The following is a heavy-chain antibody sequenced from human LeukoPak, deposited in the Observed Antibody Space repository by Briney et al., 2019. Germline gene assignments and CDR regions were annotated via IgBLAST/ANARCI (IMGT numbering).Heavy chain of an antibody. D-gene: IGHD6-6*01. CDR2: IYYSGST. CDR3: ARLYSSSSAYLYYFDY. J-gene: IGHJ4*02. Sequence: PSETLSLTCTVSGGSISSSSYYWGWIRQPPGKGLEWIGSIYYSGSTYYNPSLKSRVTISVDTSKNQLSLKLSSVTAADTAVYYCARLYSSSSAYLYYFDYWGQGTLVTVSS. CDR1: GGSISSSSYY. V-gene: IGHV4-39*01.